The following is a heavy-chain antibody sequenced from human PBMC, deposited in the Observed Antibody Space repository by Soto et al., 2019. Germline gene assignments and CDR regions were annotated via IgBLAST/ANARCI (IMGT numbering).Heavy chain of an antibody. CDR2: ISGSGGAT. D-gene: IGHD3-3*01. CDR1: GFTFINYA. V-gene: IGHV3-23*01. Sequence: GSLRLSCVASGFTFINYAMTWVRQAPGKGLEWVSGISGSGGATYYADSVKGRFTISRDNPKNTLYLQMSSLRAEDTAVYYCAKLEVASGLVRSYIEYWCQGTLDIVSS. CDR3: AKLEVASGLVRSYIEY. J-gene: IGHJ4*02.